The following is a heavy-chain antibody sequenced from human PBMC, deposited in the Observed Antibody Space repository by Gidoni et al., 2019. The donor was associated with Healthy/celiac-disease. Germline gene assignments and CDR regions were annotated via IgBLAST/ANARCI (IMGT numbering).Heavy chain of an antibody. CDR2: IFSNDEK. CDR3: ARCWGWELPHFDY. D-gene: IGHD1-26*01. CDR1: GFSLSNARMG. V-gene: IGHV2-26*01. J-gene: IGHJ4*02. Sequence: QVTLKESGPVLVKPTETLMLTCTVSGFSLSNARMGVRWIRQPPGKALEWLAHIFSNDEKSYSTSLKSRITISKDTSKSQVVLTMTNMDPVDTATYYCARCWGWELPHFDYWGQGTLVTVSS.